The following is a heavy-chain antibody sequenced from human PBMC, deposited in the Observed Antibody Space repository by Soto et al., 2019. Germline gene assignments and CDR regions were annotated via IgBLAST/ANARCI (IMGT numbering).Heavy chain of an antibody. Sequence: SVKVSCKASGGTFSSYAISRVRQAPGQGLEWMGGIIPIFGTANYAQKFQGRVTITADESTSTAYMELSSLRSEDTAAYYCVNIAAAGPDRDYYYGMDVWGQGTTVTVSS. D-gene: IGHD6-13*01. J-gene: IGHJ6*02. CDR1: GGTFSSYA. CDR3: VNIAAAGPDRDYYYGMDV. CDR2: IIPIFGTA. V-gene: IGHV1-69*13.